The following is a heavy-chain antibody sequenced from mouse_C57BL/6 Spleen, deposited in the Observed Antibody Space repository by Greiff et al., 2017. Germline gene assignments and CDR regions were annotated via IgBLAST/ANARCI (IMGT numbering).Heavy chain of an antibody. CDR1: GYTFTEYT. CDR3: ARHESPFTTVVAHFDY. Sequence: QVQLQQSGAELVKPGASVKLSCKASGYTFTEYTIHWVKQRSGQGLEWIGWFYPGSGSIKYNEKFKDKATLTADKSFSTVYMELSRLTSEDSAVYFCARHESPFTTVVAHFDYWGQGTTLTVSS. J-gene: IGHJ2*01. D-gene: IGHD1-1*01. CDR2: FYPGSGSI. V-gene: IGHV1-62-2*01.